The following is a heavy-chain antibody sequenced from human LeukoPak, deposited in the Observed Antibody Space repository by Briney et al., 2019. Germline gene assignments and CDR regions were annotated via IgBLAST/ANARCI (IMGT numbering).Heavy chain of an antibody. CDR1: GYTFTGYY. D-gene: IGHD3-9*01. CDR3: ARGGYFDWGDY. V-gene: IGHV1-8*03. J-gene: IGHJ4*02. CDR2: MNPNSGNT. Sequence: ASVKVSCKASGYTFTGYYIHWVRQAPGQGLEWMGWMNPNSGNTGYAQKFQGRVTITRNTSISTAYMELSSLRSEDTAVYYCARGGYFDWGDYWGQGTLVTVSS.